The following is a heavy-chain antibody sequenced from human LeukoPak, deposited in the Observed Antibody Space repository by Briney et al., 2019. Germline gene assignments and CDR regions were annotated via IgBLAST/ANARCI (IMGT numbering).Heavy chain of an antibody. CDR2: SSPGDSDT. CDR3: ASHPRVYCTTTSCQGWFGS. CDR1: RHRFCSSW. J-gene: IGHJ5*01. D-gene: IGHD2-2*01. Sequence: GPLKSSCQGPRHRFCSSWIAGVRQMPGEGVESIGVSSPGDSDTRYSPSFEGPVTISVDKSISTANLQWNSLKASDTAMYYCASHPRVYCTTTSCQGWFGSWGQGTLVTVSS. V-gene: IGHV5-51*01.